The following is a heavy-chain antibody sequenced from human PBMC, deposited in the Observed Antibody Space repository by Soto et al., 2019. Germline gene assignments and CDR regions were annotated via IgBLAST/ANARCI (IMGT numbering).Heavy chain of an antibody. CDR1: GDAVSSVNFS. V-gene: IGHV4-61*01. CDR2: FYHNGRT. D-gene: IGHD2-2*01. CDR3: ARDPVVVGGTLEY. Sequence: SETLSLTCTVSGDAVSSVNFSWRWIRQPPGKGLEWIGHFYHNGRTKYSPSLKSRVTISADMSRNQFSLKLNSVTAADSAVYYGARDPVVVGGTLEYWGPGTMDTAAS. J-gene: IGHJ4*02.